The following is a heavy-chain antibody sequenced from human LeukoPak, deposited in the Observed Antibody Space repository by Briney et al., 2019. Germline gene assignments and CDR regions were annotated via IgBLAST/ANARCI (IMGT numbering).Heavy chain of an antibody. Sequence: GGSLRLSCAASGFTFSSYDMHWVRQATGKGLEWASAIGTAGDTYYPGSVKGRFTISRENAKNSLYLQMNSLRAGDTAVYYCARRRGRYIFDYWGQGTLVTVSS. J-gene: IGHJ4*02. CDR2: IGTAGDT. CDR1: GFTFSSYD. CDR3: ARRRGRYIFDY. D-gene: IGHD6-19*01. V-gene: IGHV3-13*01.